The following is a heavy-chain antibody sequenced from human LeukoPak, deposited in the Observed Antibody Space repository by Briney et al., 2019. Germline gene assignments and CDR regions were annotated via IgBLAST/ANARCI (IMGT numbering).Heavy chain of an antibody. J-gene: IGHJ4*02. CDR1: GFTFDDYA. CDR2: ISWNSGSI. D-gene: IGHD6-6*01. V-gene: IGHV3-9*01. CDR3: AKDPWGQLGVHYYFDY. Sequence: GGSLRLSCAASGFTFDDYAMHWARQAPGKGLEWVSGISWNSGSIGYADSVKGRFTISRDNAKNSLYLQMNSLRAEDTALYYCAKDPWGQLGVHYYFDYWGQGTLVTVSS.